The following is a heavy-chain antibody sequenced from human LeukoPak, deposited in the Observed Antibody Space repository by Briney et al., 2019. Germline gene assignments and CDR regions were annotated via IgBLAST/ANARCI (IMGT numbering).Heavy chain of an antibody. CDR2: MNPNSGNT. D-gene: IGHD2-2*01. V-gene: IGHV1-8*03. Sequence: ASVKVSCKASGYTFTSYDINWVRQATGQGLEWMGWMNPNSGNTGYAQKFQGRVTITRNTSISTAYMELSSLRSEDTAVYYCARGHFSSGSTSSYRRPMAFDIWGQGTMVTVSS. J-gene: IGHJ3*02. CDR1: GYTFTSYD. CDR3: ARGHFSSGSTSSYRRPMAFDI.